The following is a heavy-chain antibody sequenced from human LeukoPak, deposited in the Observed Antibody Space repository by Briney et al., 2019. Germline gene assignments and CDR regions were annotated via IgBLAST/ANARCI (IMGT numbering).Heavy chain of an antibody. Sequence: GGSLRLSCAASGFTFSSYSMNWVRQAPGKGLEWVSYISSSSSTIYYADSVKGRFTISRDNAKNSLYLQMNSLRAADTAVYYCARVYLGAAALLDYWGQGTLVTVSS. J-gene: IGHJ4*02. V-gene: IGHV3-48*01. CDR2: ISSSSSTI. CDR3: ARVYLGAAALLDY. CDR1: GFTFSSYS. D-gene: IGHD6-13*01.